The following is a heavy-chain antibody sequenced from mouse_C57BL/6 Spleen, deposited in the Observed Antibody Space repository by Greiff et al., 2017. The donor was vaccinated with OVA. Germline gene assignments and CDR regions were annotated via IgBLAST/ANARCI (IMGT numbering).Heavy chain of an antibody. Sequence: VQLQQSGAELVMPGASVKLSCKASGYTFTSYWMHWVKQRPGQGLEWIGEIDPSDSYTNYNQKFKGKSTLTVDKSSSTAYMQLSSLTSEDSAVYYCAREGLGRWFAYWGQGTLVTVSA. J-gene: IGHJ3*01. CDR1: GYTFTSYW. V-gene: IGHV1-69*01. CDR3: AREGLGRWFAY. D-gene: IGHD4-1*01. CDR2: IDPSDSYT.